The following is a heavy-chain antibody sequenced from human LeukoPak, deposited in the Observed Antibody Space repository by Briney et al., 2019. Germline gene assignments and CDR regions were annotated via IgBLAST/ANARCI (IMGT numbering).Heavy chain of an antibody. CDR1: GFTFSSYA. J-gene: IGHJ4*02. CDR2: ISYEGSNQ. V-gene: IGHV3-30-3*01. D-gene: IGHD1-26*01. Sequence: GGSLRLSCAASGFTFSSYAMHWVRQAPGKGLEWVAMISYEGSNQHYADSVKGRFTLSRDNFKNTLHLQMNGLRAEDTAVYYCARGGVGGKIDYWGQGTLVIVSS. CDR3: ARGGVGGKIDY.